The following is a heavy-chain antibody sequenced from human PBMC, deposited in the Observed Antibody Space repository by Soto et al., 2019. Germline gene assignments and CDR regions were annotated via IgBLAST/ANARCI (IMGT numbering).Heavy chain of an antibody. Sequence: GGSLRLSCAASGFTFSNYAMNWVRQAPGKGLEWVSTISGRGGSTYYADSVKGRFTISRDNSKNILYLQMNSLRAEDTAVYYCANATRTIVIIRLDFRGQGPLVSVPS. J-gene: IGHJ4*02. D-gene: IGHD3-22*01. CDR2: ISGRGGST. CDR3: ANATRTIVIIRLDF. CDR1: GFTFSNYA. V-gene: IGHV3-23*01.